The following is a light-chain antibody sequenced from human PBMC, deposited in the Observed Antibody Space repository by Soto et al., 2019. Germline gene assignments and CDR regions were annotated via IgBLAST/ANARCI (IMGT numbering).Light chain of an antibody. CDR1: SSNIGSNY. Sequence: VVTQPPSASGTPGQRLTISCSGSSSNIGSNYVYWYQQRPGTAPKLLIYSNNQRPSGVPDRFSGSKSGTSASLAISGLRSEDEADYYCAAWDDSLSGRVFGGGNKLTVL. J-gene: IGLJ3*02. V-gene: IGLV1-47*02. CDR3: AAWDDSLSGRV. CDR2: SNN.